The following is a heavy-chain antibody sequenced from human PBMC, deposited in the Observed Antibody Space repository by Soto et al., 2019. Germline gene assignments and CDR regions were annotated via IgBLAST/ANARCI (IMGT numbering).Heavy chain of an antibody. CDR3: ARSDGSGNYPEYLFRC. Sequence: QVQLQESGPGLVRPSQTLSLTCTVSGASMSSSAHYWSWVRQHPGKGLEWIGYISYLGDTYYNPPLRSRVTISADMSKNQFSLELSSVTAADTGVYYCARSDGSGNYPEYLFRCWGQGTLVTVSS. CDR2: ISYLGDT. V-gene: IGHV4-31*03. CDR1: GASMSSSAHY. D-gene: IGHD3-10*01. J-gene: IGHJ4*02.